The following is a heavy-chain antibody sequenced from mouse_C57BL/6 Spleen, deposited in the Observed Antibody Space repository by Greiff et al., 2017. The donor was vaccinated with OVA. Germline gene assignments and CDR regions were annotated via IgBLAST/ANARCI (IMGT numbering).Heavy chain of an antibody. D-gene: IGHD1-1*01. CDR2: IDPNSGGT. CDR3: AREGYYYGSSYWYFDV. CDR1: GYTFTSYW. J-gene: IGHJ1*03. Sequence: QVQLKQPGAELVKPGASVKLSCKASGYTFTSYWMHWVKQRPGRGLEWIGRIDPNSGGTKYNDKFKSKATLTVDKPSSTAYMQLSSLTSEDSAVYYCAREGYYYGSSYWYFDVWGTGTTVTVSS. V-gene: IGHV1-72*01.